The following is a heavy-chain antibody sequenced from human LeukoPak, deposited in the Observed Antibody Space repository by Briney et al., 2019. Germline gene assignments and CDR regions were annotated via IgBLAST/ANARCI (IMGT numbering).Heavy chain of an antibody. CDR1: GGTFSSYA. CDR3: ARDLAERWLPFGYYYGMDV. D-gene: IGHD5-24*01. V-gene: IGHV1-69*04. J-gene: IGHJ6*02. CDR2: IIPILGIA. Sequence: SVKVSCKASGGTFSSYAISWVRQAPGQGLEWMGRIIPILGIANYAQKFQGRVTITADKSTSTAYMELSSLTSEDTAVYYCARDLAERWLPFGYYYGMDVWGQGTTVTVSS.